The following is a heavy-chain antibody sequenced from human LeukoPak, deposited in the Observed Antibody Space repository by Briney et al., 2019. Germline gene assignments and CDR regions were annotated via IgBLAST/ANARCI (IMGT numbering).Heavy chain of an antibody. CDR1: GYTFTSYD. J-gene: IGHJ6*02. D-gene: IGHD2-2*01. V-gene: IGHV1-8*01. Sequence: ASVKVSCKASGYTFTSYDINWVRQATGQGLEWMGYMNANSGKTGYAQKFQGRVTMTRDTSISTAYMELSRLRSDDTAVYYCARARSASAAPSPYYYYYYGMDVWGQGTTVTVSS. CDR2: MNANSGKT. CDR3: ARARSASAAPSPYYYYYYGMDV.